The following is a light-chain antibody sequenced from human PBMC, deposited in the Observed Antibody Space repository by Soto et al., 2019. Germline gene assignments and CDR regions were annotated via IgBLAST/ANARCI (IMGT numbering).Light chain of an antibody. CDR1: SSDVGGYNY. V-gene: IGLV2-14*01. CDR3: SSYTSSSTPLVV. CDR2: DVS. Sequence: QSALTQPASVSGSPGQSITISCTGTSSDVGGYNYVSWYQQNPGKAPKLMIYDVSNRPSGVSNRFSGSKSGNTASLTISGLQAEDEADYYCSSYTSSSTPLVVFGGGTKLTVL. J-gene: IGLJ2*01.